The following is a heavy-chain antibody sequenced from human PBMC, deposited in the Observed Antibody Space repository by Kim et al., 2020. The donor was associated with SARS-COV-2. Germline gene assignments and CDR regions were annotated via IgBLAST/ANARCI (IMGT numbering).Heavy chain of an antibody. V-gene: IGHV3-30*18. CDR2: ISYDGSNK. Sequence: GGSLRLSCAASGFTFSSYGMHWVRQAPGKGLEWVAVISYDGSNKYYADSVKGRFTISRDNSKNTLYLQMNSLRAEDTAVYYCAKDGDYYDSSGYYYFRESDYWGQGTLVTVSS. CDR1: GFTFSSYG. D-gene: IGHD3-22*01. J-gene: IGHJ4*02. CDR3: AKDGDYYDSSGYYYFRESDY.